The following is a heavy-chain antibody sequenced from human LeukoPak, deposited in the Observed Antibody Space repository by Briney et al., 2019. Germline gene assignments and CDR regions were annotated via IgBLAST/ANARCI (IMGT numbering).Heavy chain of an antibody. D-gene: IGHD5-18*01. J-gene: IGHJ4*02. CDR3: ARVQRANTAIDY. Sequence: PGRSLRLSCAASGFTFSSYAMHWVRQAPGKGLEWVAVISYDGSNKYYADSVKGRFTISRDNSKNTLYLQMNSLRAEDTAVYYCARVQRANTAIDYWGQGTLVTVSS. V-gene: IGHV3-30-3*01. CDR1: GFTFSSYA. CDR2: ISYDGSNK.